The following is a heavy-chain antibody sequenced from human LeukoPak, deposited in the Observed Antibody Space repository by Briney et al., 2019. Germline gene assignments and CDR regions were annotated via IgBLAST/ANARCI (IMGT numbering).Heavy chain of an antibody. D-gene: IGHD2-2*02. CDR1: GGTFSSYA. V-gene: IGHV1-69*05. CDR3: ARVRVVVPAAIPYDAFDI. CDR2: IFPIFGTA. Sequence: SVQVSCMASGGTFSSYAISWVRQAPGQGLEWMGGIFPIFGTANYAQKFQGRVTITTDESTSTAYMELSSLRSEDTAVYYCARVRVVVPAAIPYDAFDIWGQGTMVTVSS. J-gene: IGHJ3*02.